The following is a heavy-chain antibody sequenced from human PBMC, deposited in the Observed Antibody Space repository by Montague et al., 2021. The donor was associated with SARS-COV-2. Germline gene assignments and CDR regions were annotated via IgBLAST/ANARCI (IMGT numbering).Heavy chain of an antibody. D-gene: IGHD3/OR15-3a*01. Sequence: SETLSLTCVVSDVPLSTSTWWSWVRQSPGKGLEWVGEIYLSGFTQYNPSVKSRVSISLDDSRSQFSLRPTSVTAADTAVYFCARGGLGNRGFDYWGQGTLVTVSS. J-gene: IGHJ4*02. CDR3: ARGGLGNRGFDY. CDR2: IYLSGFT. CDR1: DVPLSTSTW. V-gene: IGHV4-4*02.